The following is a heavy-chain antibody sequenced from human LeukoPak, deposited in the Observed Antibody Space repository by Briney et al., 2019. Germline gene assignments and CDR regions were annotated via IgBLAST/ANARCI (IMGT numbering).Heavy chain of an antibody. D-gene: IGHD3-22*01. CDR2: INYSGST. CDR1: GDSISSYY. Sequence: PSETLSLTCTVSGDSISSYYWSWIRQPPGKGLEWIGYINYSGSTNYNPSLKSRVTISVDTSKNQFSLKLRSVTAADTAVYYCARHYYDSSGYCPFGYWGQGTLVTVSS. J-gene: IGHJ4*02. CDR3: ARHYYDSSGYCPFGY. V-gene: IGHV4-59*08.